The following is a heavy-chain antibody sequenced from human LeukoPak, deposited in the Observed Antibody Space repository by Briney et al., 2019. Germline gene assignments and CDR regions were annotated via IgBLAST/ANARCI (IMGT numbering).Heavy chain of an antibody. CDR3: ARVLQARIAVAGQSYYYYMDV. J-gene: IGHJ6*03. CDR1: GYTFTSYG. V-gene: IGHV1-18*01. Sequence: GASVKVSCKASGYTFTSYGISWVRQAPGQGLEWMGWISAYNGNTNYAQKLQGRVTMTTDTSTSTAYMELRSLRSDDTAVYYCARVLQARIAVAGQSYYYYMDVWGKGTTVTVSS. D-gene: IGHD6-19*01. CDR2: ISAYNGNT.